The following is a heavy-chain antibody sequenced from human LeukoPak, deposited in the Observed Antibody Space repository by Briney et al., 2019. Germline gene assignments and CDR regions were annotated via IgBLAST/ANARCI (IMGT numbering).Heavy chain of an antibody. Sequence: GGSLRLSCAASGFTFSSYGMHWVRQAPGKGLEWVAVIWYDGSNKYYADSVKGRFTISRDNSKNTLYLQMNSLRAEDTAVYYCARDEDCSGGSCYPFDYWGQGTLVTVSS. J-gene: IGHJ4*02. CDR1: GFTFSSYG. V-gene: IGHV3-33*01. D-gene: IGHD2-15*01. CDR3: ARDEDCSGGSCYPFDY. CDR2: IWYDGSNK.